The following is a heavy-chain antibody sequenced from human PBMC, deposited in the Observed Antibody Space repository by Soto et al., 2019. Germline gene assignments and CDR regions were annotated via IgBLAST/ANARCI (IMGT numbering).Heavy chain of an antibody. D-gene: IGHD6-19*01. CDR3: ARGAVAGVDYGMDV. CDR1: GGSISGSY. V-gene: IGHV4-4*07. J-gene: IGHJ6*02. CDR2: IYTSGGT. Sequence: SETLSLTCSVSGGSISGSYWSWMRQPAGKGLEWVGRIYTSGGTNYNPSLESRVTMSADTSRKQFFLKLTSVTAADTAVYYCARGAVAGVDYGMDVWGRGTTVTVSS.